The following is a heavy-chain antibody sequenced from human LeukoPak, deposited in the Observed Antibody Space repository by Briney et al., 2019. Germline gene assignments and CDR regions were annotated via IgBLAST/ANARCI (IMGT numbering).Heavy chain of an antibody. D-gene: IGHD2-8*01. CDR1: GGSFSGYY. V-gene: IGHV4-34*01. J-gene: IGHJ4*02. CDR3: AREPPVYALVEYYFDY. CDR2: INHSGST. Sequence: SETLSLTCAVYGGSFSGYYWNWIRQPPGKGLEWIGEINHSGSTNYNPSLKSRVTISVDTSKNQFSLKLSSVTAADTAVYFCAREPPVYALVEYYFDYWGQGTLVTVSS.